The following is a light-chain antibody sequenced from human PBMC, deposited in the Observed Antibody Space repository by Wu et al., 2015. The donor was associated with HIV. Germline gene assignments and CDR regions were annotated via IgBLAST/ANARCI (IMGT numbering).Light chain of an antibody. CDR3: QHRFNWPLT. V-gene: IGKV3-11*01. Sequence: EIVMTQSPATLSVSAGDRATVSCRASQSVGAYVAWFQQKPGQPPRLLMYDASTRATGIPARFSGSGTGTDFTLTISSLEPEDFAVYYCQHRFNWPLTFGGGPSWRSN. CDR2: DAS. J-gene: IGKJ4*01. CDR1: QSVGAY.